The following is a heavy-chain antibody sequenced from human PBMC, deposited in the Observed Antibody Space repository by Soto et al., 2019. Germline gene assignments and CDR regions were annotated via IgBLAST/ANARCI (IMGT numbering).Heavy chain of an antibody. CDR3: TRDGPAADFDH. D-gene: IGHD6-13*01. CDR2: ISDSGRTI. J-gene: IGHJ4*02. Sequence: SLRLSCAASGFTFSGYEMNWVRQAPGKGLEWISYISDSGRTIYYADSVKGRFTISRDNAKNSLYLQMDSLRDGDTAVYYCTRDGPAADFDHWGQGTPVTVSS. V-gene: IGHV3-48*03. CDR1: GFTFSGYE.